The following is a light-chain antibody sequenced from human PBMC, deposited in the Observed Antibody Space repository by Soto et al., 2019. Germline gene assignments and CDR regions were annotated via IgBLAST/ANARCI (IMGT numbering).Light chain of an antibody. CDR2: DAS. J-gene: IGKJ2*01. Sequence: DIQMTQSPSTLSASVGDRVTITCRASQSISTWLAWYQQKPGKAPKLLIYDASSLQSGVPSRFSGHGSGTDFTLTNSSLQPDDFATYYCQQYNSYTTFGQGTKVDIK. CDR1: QSISTW. CDR3: QQYNSYTT. V-gene: IGKV1-5*01.